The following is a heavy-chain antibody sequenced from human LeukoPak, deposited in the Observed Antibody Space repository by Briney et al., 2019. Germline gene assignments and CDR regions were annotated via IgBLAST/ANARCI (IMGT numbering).Heavy chain of an antibody. V-gene: IGHV1-69*04. J-gene: IGHJ5*02. CDR2: IIPILGIA. CDR3: ARLRDPYGSGSYSDNWFDP. Sequence: ASAKVSCKASGGTFSSYAISWVRQAPGQGLEWMGRIIPILGIANYAQKFQGRVTITADKSTSTAYMELSSLRSEDTAVYYCARLRDPYGSGSYSDNWFDPWGQGTLVTVSS. D-gene: IGHD3-10*01. CDR1: GGTFSSYA.